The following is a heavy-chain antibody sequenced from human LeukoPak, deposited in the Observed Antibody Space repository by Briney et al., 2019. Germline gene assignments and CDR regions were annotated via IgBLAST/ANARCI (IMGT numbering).Heavy chain of an antibody. CDR1: GGPFSGYF. Sequence: SSETLSLTCAVSGGPFSGYFWSWIRQPPGKGLEWIGEIHNSGTTNYNPSLNSRVTISEDTSKNQIYLNLRSVTAVDTAVYYCARRYYYNLGSFPFDFWGQGTLVTVSS. CDR3: ARRYYYNLGSFPFDF. J-gene: IGHJ4*02. CDR2: IHNSGTT. V-gene: IGHV4-34*01. D-gene: IGHD3-10*01.